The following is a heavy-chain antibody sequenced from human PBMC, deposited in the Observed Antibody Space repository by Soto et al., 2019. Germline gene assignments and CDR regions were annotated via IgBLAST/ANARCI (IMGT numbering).Heavy chain of an antibody. V-gene: IGHV3-48*03. CDR2: ISSSGSTI. CDR1: GFTFSSYE. CDR3: ARSRPLFDY. Sequence: EVQLVESGGGLVQPGGSLRLSCAASGFTFSSYEMNWVRQAPGKGLEWVSYISSSGSTIYYADSVKGRFTISRDNAKNSLYLKMNSLRAEDTAVYYCARSRPLFDYWGQGTLVTVSS. J-gene: IGHJ4*02.